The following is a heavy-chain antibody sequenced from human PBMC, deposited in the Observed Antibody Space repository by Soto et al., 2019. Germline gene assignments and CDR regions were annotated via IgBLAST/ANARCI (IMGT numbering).Heavy chain of an antibody. J-gene: IGHJ4*02. CDR2: INPSGRST. CDR1: GYTFTSYY. V-gene: IGHV1-46*01. Sequence: QVQLVQSGAEVKKPGASVKVSCKASGYTFTSYYMHWVRQAPGQGLEWMGIINPSGRSTSYAQKFQGRVTMTRDTSTSTVYMEMSSLRSEDTAVYYCAINGAAPSDYWGQGTLVTVSS. D-gene: IGHD6-13*01. CDR3: AINGAAPSDY.